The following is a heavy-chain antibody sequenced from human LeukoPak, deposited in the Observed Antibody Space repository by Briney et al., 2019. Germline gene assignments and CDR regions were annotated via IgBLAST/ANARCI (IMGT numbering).Heavy chain of an antibody. V-gene: IGHV4-4*02. D-gene: IGHD4-17*01. CDR3: AITTVNTEDF. J-gene: IGHJ2*01. CDR1: GGSISSTNW. CDR2: MYYSGNT. Sequence: SETLSLTCGVSGGSISSTNWWSWVRQPPGKGLEWIGYMYYSGNTNYNSSLKSRVTISVDASKNQFSLKLSSVTAADTAVYYCAITTVNTEDFWGRGTLVTVSS.